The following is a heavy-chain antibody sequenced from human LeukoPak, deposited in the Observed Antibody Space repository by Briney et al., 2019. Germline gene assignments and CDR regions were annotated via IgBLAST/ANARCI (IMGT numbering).Heavy chain of an antibody. CDR1: GGSISSYY. D-gene: IGHD5-24*01. CDR3: ARVELATIS. J-gene: IGHJ4*02. Sequence: PSETLSLTCTVSGGSISSYYWSWIRQPAGKGLEWIGRIYTSGSTNYNPSLNSRVTISVDTSKNQFSLQLSSVTATDTAMYYCARVELATISWGQGTLVTVSS. V-gene: IGHV4-4*07. CDR2: IYTSGST.